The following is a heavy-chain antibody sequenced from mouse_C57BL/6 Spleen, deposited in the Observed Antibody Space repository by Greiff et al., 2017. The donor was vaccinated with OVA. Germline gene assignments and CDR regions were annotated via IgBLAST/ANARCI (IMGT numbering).Heavy chain of an antibody. CDR1: GFTFSSYA. CDR2: ISSGGDYI. Sequence: EVKLVESGEGLVKPGGSLKLSCAASGFTFSSYAMSWVRQTPEKRLEWVAYISSGGDYIYYADTVKGRFTITRDNARNTLYLQMSSLKSEDTAMDYCTRDHGFRGYYAMDCWGQGTSVTVSS. V-gene: IGHV5-9-1*02. CDR3: TRDHGFRGYYAMDC. J-gene: IGHJ4*01.